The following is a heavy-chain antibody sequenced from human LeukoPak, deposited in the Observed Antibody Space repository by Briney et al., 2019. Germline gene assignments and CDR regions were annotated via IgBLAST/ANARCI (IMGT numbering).Heavy chain of an antibody. CDR2: INNSGGST. CDR1: GFTFSRYA. CDR3: ARDPRGPTTYDSSARDSLDY. Sequence: GGSLRLSCAASGFTFSRYAMSWVRQAPGKGLEWVSSINNSGGSTYYADSVKGRFAISRDNPKNTLYLQMNSLRTEDTAVYYCARDPRGPTTYDSSARDSLDYWGQGTLVTVSS. J-gene: IGHJ4*02. D-gene: IGHD3-22*01. V-gene: IGHV3-23*01.